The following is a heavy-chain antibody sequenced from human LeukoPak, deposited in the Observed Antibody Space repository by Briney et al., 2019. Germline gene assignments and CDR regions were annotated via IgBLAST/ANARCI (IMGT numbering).Heavy chain of an antibody. CDR2: IYTSGST. D-gene: IGHD2-15*01. Sequence: PSETLSLTCTVSGGSISSYYWSWIRQPAGKGLEWIGRIYTSGSTNYNPSLKSRVTMSVDTSKNQFSLKLSSVTAADTAVYYCARVGVAATFRSSAWFDPWGQGTLVTVSS. CDR1: GGSISSYY. CDR3: ARVGVAATFRSSAWFDP. V-gene: IGHV4-4*07. J-gene: IGHJ5*02.